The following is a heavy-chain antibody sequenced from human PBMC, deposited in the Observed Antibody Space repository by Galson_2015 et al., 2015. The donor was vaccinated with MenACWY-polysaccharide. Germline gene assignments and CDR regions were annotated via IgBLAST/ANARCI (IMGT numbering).Heavy chain of an antibody. Sequence: SLRLSCEASGFTFSSYDMHWGRHAAGQGLEWVSAIGTAGDTYNPGSVKGRFTISIENAKNSVYLQINSLRAEDTAVYYCARAANRGYSGYDYWGQGTLVTVSS. CDR1: GFTFSSYD. V-gene: IGHV3-13*01. J-gene: IGHJ4*02. CDR2: IGTAGDT. D-gene: IGHD5-12*01. CDR3: ARAANRGYSGYDY.